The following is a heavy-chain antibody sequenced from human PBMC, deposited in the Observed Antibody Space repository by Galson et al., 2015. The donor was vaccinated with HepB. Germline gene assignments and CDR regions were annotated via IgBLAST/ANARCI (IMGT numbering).Heavy chain of an antibody. Sequence: SLRLSCAASGFTFSSYGMHWVRQAPGKGLEWVAVIWYDGSNKYYADSVKGRFTISRDNSKNTLYLQMNSLRAEDTAVYYCARGSPALQQLVPGAHFDYWGQGTLVTVSS. J-gene: IGHJ4*02. D-gene: IGHD6-13*01. CDR2: IWYDGSNK. V-gene: IGHV3-33*08. CDR1: GFTFSSYG. CDR3: ARGSPALQQLVPGAHFDY.